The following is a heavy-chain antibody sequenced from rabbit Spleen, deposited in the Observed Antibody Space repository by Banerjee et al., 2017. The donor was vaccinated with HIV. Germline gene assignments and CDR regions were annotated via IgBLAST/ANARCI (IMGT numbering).Heavy chain of an antibody. D-gene: IGHD8-1*01. CDR2: IYTGSSGST. CDR3: ARCNGGISDIIGGYFNL. V-gene: IGHV1S40*01. CDR1: GFSFSIDYF. Sequence: QSLEESGGGLVKPEGSLTLTCTASGFSFSIDYFPCWVRQAPGKGLEWSACIYTGSSGSTYYASWAKGRFTISKTSSTTVTLQMTSLTAADTATYFCARCNGGISDIIGGYFNLWGPGTLVTVS. J-gene: IGHJ4*01.